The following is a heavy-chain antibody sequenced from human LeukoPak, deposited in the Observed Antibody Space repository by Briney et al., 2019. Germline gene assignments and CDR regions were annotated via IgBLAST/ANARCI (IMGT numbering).Heavy chain of an antibody. V-gene: IGHV3-48*01. CDR3: ARSPSGFDTPNFFDR. D-gene: IGHD3-10*01. Sequence: GGSLRLSCAASGFIFNTFNMNWIRQAPGKALEWVSYISETSTTIYYADSVKGRFTISRDNGKNSLYLQMNSLTVEDTAVYFCARSPSGFDTPNFFDRWGQGILVAVSS. CDR2: ISETSTTI. CDR1: GFIFNTFN. J-gene: IGHJ4*02.